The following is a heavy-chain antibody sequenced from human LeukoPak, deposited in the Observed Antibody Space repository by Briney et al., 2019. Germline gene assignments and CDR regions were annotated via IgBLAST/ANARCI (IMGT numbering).Heavy chain of an antibody. V-gene: IGHV3-9*01. CDR2: ISWNSGSI. J-gene: IGHJ3*02. CDR3: ATRSSSWSAFDI. CDR1: GFTFDDYA. D-gene: IGHD6-13*01. Sequence: GRSLRLSCAASGFTFDDYAMHWVRQAPGKGLEWVSGISWNSGSIGYADSVKGRFTISRDNAKNSLYLQMNSLRAEDTALYYCATRSSSWSAFDIWGQGTMVTVSS.